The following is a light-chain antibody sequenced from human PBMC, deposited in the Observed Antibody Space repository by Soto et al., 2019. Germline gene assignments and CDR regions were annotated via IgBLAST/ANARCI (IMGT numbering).Light chain of an antibody. J-gene: IGKJ2*01. V-gene: IGKV3-15*01. CDR2: GAS. CDR3: QQYNNWPPYT. CDR1: QSVSSN. Sequence: ETVMTQSPDTLSVSPGERATLSCRASQSVSSNLAWYQQKPGQAPRLLIYGASTRATGIPARFSGSGSGTEFTLTISSLQSEDFAVYYCQQYNNWPPYTFGQGTKLEIK.